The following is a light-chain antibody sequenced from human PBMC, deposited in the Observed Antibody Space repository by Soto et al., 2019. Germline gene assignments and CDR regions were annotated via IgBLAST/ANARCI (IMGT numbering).Light chain of an antibody. V-gene: IGKV3D-15*01. CDR1: QSVSNN. J-gene: IGKJ4*01. Sequence: EIVLTQSPGTLSLSPGERATLSCRASQSVSNNYLAWYQQEPGQAPRLLIYGASNRATGIPDRFSGSGSGTEFTLTISSLQSEDFAVYYCQQYNNWPVTFGGGTKVDIK. CDR2: GAS. CDR3: QQYNNWPVT.